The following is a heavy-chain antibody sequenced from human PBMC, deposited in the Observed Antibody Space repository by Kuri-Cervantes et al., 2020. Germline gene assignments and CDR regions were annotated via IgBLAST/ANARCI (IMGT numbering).Heavy chain of an antibody. CDR2: INPNSGGT. Sequence: ASVKVSCKASGYTFTGYYMHWVRQAPGRGLEWMGWINPNSGGTNYAQNFQGRVTMTRDTSISTTYMELSSLRSDDTAVYYCATGPPSPHYLSSWYRDYFHFWGQGTLVTVSS. V-gene: IGHV1-2*02. J-gene: IGHJ4*02. CDR3: ATGPPSPHYLSSWYRDYFHF. D-gene: IGHD6-13*01. CDR1: GYTFTGYY.